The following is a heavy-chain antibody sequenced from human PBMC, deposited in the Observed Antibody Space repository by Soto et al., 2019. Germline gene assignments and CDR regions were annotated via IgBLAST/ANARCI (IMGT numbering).Heavy chain of an antibody. CDR3: ARAVPHKWFDS. D-gene: IGHD3-10*02. CDR2: INRDANDI. Sequence: EVQLVESGGGLVQPGGSLRLSCEASRGAFGDYWMHWVRQAPGKGLVWVSRINRDANDIIYADSVKGRFTASRDNAKNMVFLQMNSLRFEDTAVYYCARAVPHKWFDSWGQGTLVTVSS. V-gene: IGHV3-74*01. J-gene: IGHJ5*01. CDR1: RGAFGDYW.